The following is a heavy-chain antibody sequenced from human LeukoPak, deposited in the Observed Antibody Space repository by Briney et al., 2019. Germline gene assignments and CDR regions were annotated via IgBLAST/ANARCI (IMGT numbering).Heavy chain of an antibody. CDR2: IYSGGST. CDR3: ARGLPRVATAYLT. V-gene: IGHV3-66*01. CDR1: GFTVSSNY. J-gene: IGHJ4*02. Sequence: GGSLRLSCAASGFTVSSNYMSWVRQAPGKGLEWVSVIYSGGSTYYADSVKGRFTISRDNPKNTLYLQMNSLRAEDTAVYYCARGLPRVATAYLTWGQGTLVTVSS. D-gene: IGHD5-12*01.